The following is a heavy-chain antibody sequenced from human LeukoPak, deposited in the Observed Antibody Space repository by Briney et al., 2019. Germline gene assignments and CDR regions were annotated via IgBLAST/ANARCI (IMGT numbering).Heavy chain of an antibody. CDR1: GGSISSYY. V-gene: IGHV4-59*08. CDR2: IYYSGST. Sequence: ETLSLTCTVSGGSISSYYWSWIRQPPGKGLEWIGYIYYSGSTNYNPSLKSRVTISVDTSKNQFSLKLSSVTAADTAVYYCARHVPAFEYQFDYWGQGTLVTVSS. J-gene: IGHJ4*02. D-gene: IGHD2-2*01. CDR3: ARHVPAFEYQFDY.